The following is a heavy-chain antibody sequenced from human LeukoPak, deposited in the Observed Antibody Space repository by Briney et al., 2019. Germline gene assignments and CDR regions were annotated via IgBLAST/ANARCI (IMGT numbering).Heavy chain of an antibody. CDR2: INHSGST. D-gene: IGHD3-3*01. CDR1: GGSFSGYY. Sequence: SETLSLTCAVYGGSFSGYYWSWIRQPPGKGLEWIGEINHSGSTNYNPSLKSRVTISVDTSKNRFSLKLSSVTAADTAVYYCARHGVFAGRRLYYDFWSGYSWFDPWGQGTLVTVSS. CDR3: ARHGVFAGRRLYYDFWSGYSWFDP. V-gene: IGHV4-34*01. J-gene: IGHJ5*02.